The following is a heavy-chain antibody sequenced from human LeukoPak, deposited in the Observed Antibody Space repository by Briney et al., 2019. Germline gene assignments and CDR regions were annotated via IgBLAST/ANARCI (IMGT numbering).Heavy chain of an antibody. D-gene: IGHD2-21*01. J-gene: IGHJ4*02. Sequence: ASVKVSCKVSGYTLTELSMHWVRQAPGKGLEWMGGFDPEDGETIYAQKFQGRVTMTKDTSTDTAYMELSSLRSEDTAVYYCAIIPSPRLVIDWGQGTLVTVSS. V-gene: IGHV1-24*01. CDR2: FDPEDGET. CDR3: AIIPSPRLVID. CDR1: GYTLTELS.